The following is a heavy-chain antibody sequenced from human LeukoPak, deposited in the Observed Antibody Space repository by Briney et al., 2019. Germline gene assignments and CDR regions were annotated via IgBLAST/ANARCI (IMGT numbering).Heavy chain of an antibody. CDR3: ASSYYYGSGSSPDAFDI. D-gene: IGHD3-10*01. V-gene: IGHV4-61*01. CDR2: IYYSGST. J-gene: IGHJ3*02. CDR1: GGSISSGSYS. Sequence: SETLSLTCAVSGGSISSGSYSWSWIRQPPGKGLEWIGYIYYSGSTNYNPSLKSRVTISVDTSKNQFSLKLSSVTAADTAVYYCASSYYYGSGSSPDAFDIWGQGTMVTVSS.